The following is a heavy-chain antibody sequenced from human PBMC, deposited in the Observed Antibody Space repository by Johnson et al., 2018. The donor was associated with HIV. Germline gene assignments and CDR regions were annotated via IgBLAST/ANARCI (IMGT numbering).Heavy chain of an antibody. V-gene: IGHV3-30*19. CDR2: ISYDGTNK. CDR3: ARGGASITEAFDI. D-gene: IGHD3-10*01. J-gene: IGHJ3*02. Sequence: QVQLVESGGGVVQPGRSLRLSCVASGFRFSNYGIHWVRQAPGKGLEWVAVISYDGTNKYYAESVKGRFTISRDNSKNTLYLQIISLRADDTAVYYCARGGASITEAFDIWGQGTMVTVSS. CDR1: GFRFSNYG.